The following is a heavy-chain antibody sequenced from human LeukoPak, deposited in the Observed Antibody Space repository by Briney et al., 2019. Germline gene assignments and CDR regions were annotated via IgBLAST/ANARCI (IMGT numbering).Heavy chain of an antibody. Sequence: SETLSLTCTVSGGSISSYYWSWIRQPPGKGLEWIGYIYYSGSTNYNPSLKSRVTISVDTSKNQFFLKLSSVTAADTAVYYCARQNYGDFCDYWGQGTLVTVSS. CDR2: IYYSGST. CDR1: GGSISSYY. J-gene: IGHJ4*02. V-gene: IGHV4-59*08. CDR3: ARQNYGDFCDY. D-gene: IGHD4-17*01.